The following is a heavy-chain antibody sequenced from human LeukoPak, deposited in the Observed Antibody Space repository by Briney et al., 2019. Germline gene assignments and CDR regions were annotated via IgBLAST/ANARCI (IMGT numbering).Heavy chain of an antibody. CDR3: ARDHSKYYDFWSGYFTWFDP. CDR2: IYTSGST. CDR1: GGSISSGSYY. J-gene: IGHJ5*02. Sequence: SETLSLTCTVSGGSISSGSYYWSWIRQPVGKGLEWIGRIYTSGSTNYNPSLKSRVTISVDTSKNQFSLKLSSVTAADTAVYYCARDHSKYYDFWSGYFTWFDPWGQGTLVTVSS. D-gene: IGHD3-3*01. V-gene: IGHV4-61*02.